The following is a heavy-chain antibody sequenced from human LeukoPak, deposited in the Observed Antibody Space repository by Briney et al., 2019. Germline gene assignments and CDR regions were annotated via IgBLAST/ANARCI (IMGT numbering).Heavy chain of an antibody. V-gene: IGHV4-31*03. CDR1: GGSISSGGYY. CDR3: ARDRRYCSSTSCPDHGMDV. CDR2: IYYSGST. J-gene: IGHJ6*02. D-gene: IGHD2-2*01. Sequence: SETLSLTCTVSGGSISSGGYYWSWIPQHPGKGLEWIGYIYYSGSTYYNPSLKSRVTISVDASKNQFSLKLSSVTAADTAVYYCARDRRYCSSTSCPDHGMDVWGQGTTVTVSS.